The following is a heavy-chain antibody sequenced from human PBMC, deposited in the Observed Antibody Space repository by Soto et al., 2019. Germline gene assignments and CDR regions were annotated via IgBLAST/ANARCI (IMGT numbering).Heavy chain of an antibody. V-gene: IGHV3-21*01. D-gene: IGHD2-15*01. CDR3: ARDPYCSGGSCFNPPSYY. Sequence: EVQLVESGGGLVKPGGSLRLSCAASGFTFSSYSMNWVRQAPGKGLEWVSSISSSSSYIYYADSVKGRFTISRDKAKNSLYLQMNSLRAEDTAVYYCARDPYCSGGSCFNPPSYYWGQVTLVTVSS. CDR1: GFTFSSYS. J-gene: IGHJ4*02. CDR2: ISSSSSYI.